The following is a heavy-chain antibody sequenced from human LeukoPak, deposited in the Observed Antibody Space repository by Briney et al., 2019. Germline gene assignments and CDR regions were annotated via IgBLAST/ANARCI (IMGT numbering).Heavy chain of an antibody. Sequence: PGGSLRLSCAASGFTFSSYWMSWVRQAPGKGLEWVANIKQDGSEKYYVDSVKGRFTISRDNAKNSLYLQMNSLRAEDTAVYYCARIIYDILTGYHRTTDYYYYYYMDVWGKGTTVTISS. V-gene: IGHV3-7*01. CDR3: ARIIYDILTGYHRTTDYYYYYYMDV. D-gene: IGHD3-9*01. CDR1: GFTFSSYW. J-gene: IGHJ6*03. CDR2: IKQDGSEK.